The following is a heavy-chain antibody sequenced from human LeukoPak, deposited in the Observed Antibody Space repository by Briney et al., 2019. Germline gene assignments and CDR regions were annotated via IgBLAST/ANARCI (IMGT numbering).Heavy chain of an antibody. CDR2: ISYDGSNK. J-gene: IGHJ4*02. D-gene: IGHD3-3*01. Sequence: GGSLRLSCAASGFTFSSYGMHWVRQAPGKGLEWAAVISYDGSNKYYADSVKGRFTISRDNSKNTLYLQMNSLRAEDTAVYYCAKPHRAYYDFWSGYRFDYWGQGTLVTVSS. CDR3: AKPHRAYYDFWSGYRFDY. V-gene: IGHV3-30*18. CDR1: GFTFSSYG.